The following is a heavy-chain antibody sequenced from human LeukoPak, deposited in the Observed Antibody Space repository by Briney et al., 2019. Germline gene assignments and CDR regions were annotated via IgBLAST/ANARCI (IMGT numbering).Heavy chain of an antibody. CDR1: GGSFSGYY. CDR2: INHSGST. Sequence: SETLSLTCAVYGGSFSGYYWSWIRQPPGKGLEWIGEINHSGSTNYNPSLKSRVTISVDTSKNQFSLKLSSVTAADTAVYYCARGMRYCSGGSCYSITRYYYYYGMDVWGQGTTVTVSS. CDR3: ARGMRYCSGGSCYSITRYYYYYGMDV. V-gene: IGHV4-34*01. D-gene: IGHD2-15*01. J-gene: IGHJ6*02.